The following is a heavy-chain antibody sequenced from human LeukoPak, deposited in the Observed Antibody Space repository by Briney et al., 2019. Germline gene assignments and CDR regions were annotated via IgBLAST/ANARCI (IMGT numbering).Heavy chain of an antibody. D-gene: IGHD4-17*01. CDR3: ARGSKNGDYSYFDY. Sequence: SVKVSCKASGGIFSKYGISWVRQAPGQGLEWMGGIIPTFDIANYAQKFQGRVTISADKSTSTDYMELSSLRSEDTAVYYCARGSKNGDYSYFDYWGQGTLVTVSS. J-gene: IGHJ4*02. CDR2: IIPTFDIA. V-gene: IGHV1-69*10. CDR1: GGIFSKYG.